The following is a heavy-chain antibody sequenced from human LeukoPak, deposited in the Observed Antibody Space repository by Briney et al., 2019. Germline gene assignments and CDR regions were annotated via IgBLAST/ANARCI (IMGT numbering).Heavy chain of an antibody. CDR2: IYSGGST. V-gene: IGHV3-53*01. J-gene: IGHJ6*03. CDR1: GFTVSSNY. D-gene: IGHD2-2*01. Sequence: GGSLRLSCAASGFTVSSNYMSWVRQAPGKGLEWVSVIYSGGSTYYADSVKGRFTISRDNSKNTLYLQMNSLRAEDTAVYYCARDYEDIVVVPAATRYGRYYYYYMDVWGKGTTVTVSS. CDR3: ARDYEDIVVVPAATRYGRYYYYYMDV.